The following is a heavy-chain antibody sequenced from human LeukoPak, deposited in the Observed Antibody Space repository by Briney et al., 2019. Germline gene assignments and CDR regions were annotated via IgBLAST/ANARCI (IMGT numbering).Heavy chain of an antibody. J-gene: IGHJ4*02. CDR2: MNPNRGNT. D-gene: IGHD3-9*01. CDR1: GYTFTSYD. V-gene: IGHV1-8*01. CDR3: AIHDLSSQSDILTGTPLGNCDDY. Sequence: RASVKVSCKASGYTFTSYDINWVRQATGQGLEWMGWMNPNRGNTGYAKKVQGRVTMTRNTSINTAYIEMSSLRSEDTAVYYCAIHDLSSQSDILTGTPLGNCDDYCGQGTLVTVSS.